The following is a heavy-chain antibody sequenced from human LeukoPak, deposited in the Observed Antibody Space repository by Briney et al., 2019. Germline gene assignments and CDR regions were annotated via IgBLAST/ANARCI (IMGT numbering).Heavy chain of an antibody. CDR1: GGSFSGYY. CDR2: INHSGST. V-gene: IGHV4-34*01. D-gene: IGHD6-19*01. J-gene: IGHJ4*02. Sequence: PSETLSLTCAVYGGSFSGYYWSWIRQPPGKGLEWIGEINHSGSTNYNLSLKSRVTISVDTSKNQFSLKLSSVTAADTAVYYCASRNSSGFDYWGQGTLVTVSS. CDR3: ASRNSSGFDY.